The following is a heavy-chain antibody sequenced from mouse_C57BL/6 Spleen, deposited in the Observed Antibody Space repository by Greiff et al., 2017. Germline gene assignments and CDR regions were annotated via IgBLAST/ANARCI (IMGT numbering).Heavy chain of an antibody. D-gene: IGHD2-4*01. CDR1: GFTFSNYW. V-gene: IGHV6-3*01. Sequence: EVKVEESGGGLVQPGGSMKLSCVASGFTFSNYWMNWVRQSPEKGLEWVAQIRLKSDNYATHYAESVKGRFTISRDDSKSSVYLQMNNLRAVDTGIYYCTGEFINDYDTWFAYWGQGTLVTVSA. CDR2: IRLKSDNYAT. J-gene: IGHJ3*01. CDR3: TGEFINDYDTWFAY.